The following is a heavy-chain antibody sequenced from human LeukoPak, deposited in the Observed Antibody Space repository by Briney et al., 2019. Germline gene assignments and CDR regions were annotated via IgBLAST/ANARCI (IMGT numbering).Heavy chain of an antibody. D-gene: IGHD3-10*01. CDR2: IIPIFGTA. Sequence: SVKVSCKASGGTFSSYAISWVRQAPGQGLEWMGGIIPIFGTANYAQKFQGRVTITADKSTSTAYMELSSLRSEDTAVYYCARSKGMGRSDAFDIWGQGTMVTVSS. J-gene: IGHJ3*02. CDR3: ARSKGMGRSDAFDI. V-gene: IGHV1-69*06. CDR1: GGTFSSYA.